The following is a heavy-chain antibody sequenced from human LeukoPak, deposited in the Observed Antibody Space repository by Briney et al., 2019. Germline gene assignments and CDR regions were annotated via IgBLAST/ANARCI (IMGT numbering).Heavy chain of an antibody. J-gene: IGHJ5*02. CDR1: GYSISSGYY. CDR2: IYHSGST. V-gene: IGHV4-38-2*01. Sequence: PSETLSLTCAVSGYSISSGYYWGWIRQPPGQGLEWIGSIYHSGSTYYNPSLESRVTISVDTSKNQFSLKLSSVTAADTAVYYCASLLYRLYGDYAWGQGTLVTVSS. D-gene: IGHD4-17*01. CDR3: ASLLYRLYGDYA.